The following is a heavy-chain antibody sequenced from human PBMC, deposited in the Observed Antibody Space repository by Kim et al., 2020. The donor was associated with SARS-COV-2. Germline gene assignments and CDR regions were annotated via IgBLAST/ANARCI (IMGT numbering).Heavy chain of an antibody. D-gene: IGHD3-22*01. V-gene: IGHV3-30*01. Sequence: GRFTISRDNSTKTLYLQMNSRRAEDTAVYYCARDGNYYDSPGYYYGYYFDYWGQGTLVTVSS. J-gene: IGHJ4*02. CDR3: ARDGNYYDSPGYYYGYYFDY.